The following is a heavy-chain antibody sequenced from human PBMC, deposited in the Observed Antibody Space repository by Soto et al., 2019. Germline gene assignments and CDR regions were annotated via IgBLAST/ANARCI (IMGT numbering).Heavy chain of an antibody. Sequence: SETLSLTCTVSGDSVTSDSYFWSWIRQPPGKGLEWIGNSYYSGYYSGSTNHNPSLKSRVTVSVDTSKNQFSLRLSSVTAADTAVYFCVTSLNYDFWRDGGRHYYFDYWGQGTLVTVSS. J-gene: IGHJ4*02. CDR1: GDSVTSDSYF. CDR2: SYYSGYYSGST. D-gene: IGHD3-3*01. CDR3: VTSLNYDFWRDGGRHYYFDY. V-gene: IGHV4-61*01.